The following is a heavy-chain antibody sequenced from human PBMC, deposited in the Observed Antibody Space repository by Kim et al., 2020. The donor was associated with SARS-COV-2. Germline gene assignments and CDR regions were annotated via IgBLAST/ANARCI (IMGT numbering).Heavy chain of an antibody. J-gene: IGHJ4*02. CDR3: VKGRGIAAAGGNFDY. CDR1: GFTFSSYA. D-gene: IGHD6-13*01. Sequence: GGSLRLSCSASGFTFSSYAMHWVRQAPGKGLEYVSAISSNGGSTYYADSVKGRFTISRDNSKNTLYLQMSSLRAEDTAVYYCVKGRGIAAAGGNFDYWGQGTLVTVSS. V-gene: IGHV3-64D*06. CDR2: ISSNGGST.